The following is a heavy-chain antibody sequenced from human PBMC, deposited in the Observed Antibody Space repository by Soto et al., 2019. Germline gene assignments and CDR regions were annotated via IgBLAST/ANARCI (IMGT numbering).Heavy chain of an antibody. Sequence: QVQLQESGPGLVKTSETLSLTCTVSGGSVSSCPYHWNWVRQPPGQGLEWIGHITYSGTANYNPSLRGRVSMATDTSMNQFSVRLTSVTAADTAVYYCMRAHGAYWGQGALVTVTP. CDR1: GGSVSSCPYH. V-gene: IGHV4-61*01. CDR2: ITYSGTA. J-gene: IGHJ4*02. CDR3: MRAHGAY. D-gene: IGHD2-8*01.